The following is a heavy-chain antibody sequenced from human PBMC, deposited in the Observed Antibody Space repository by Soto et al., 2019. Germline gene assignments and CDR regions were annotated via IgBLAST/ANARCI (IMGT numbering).Heavy chain of an antibody. CDR1: GYSFTSNW. Sequence: PGESLKLSCKGSGYSFTSNWIGWARQMPGKGLEWMGIINPGDSDTTYSPSFQGQVTISADKSLSTAYLQWDSLKASDTAMYYCARHGRQGYSNSWFDYWGQGTLVTVSS. CDR3: ARHGRQGYSNSWFDY. V-gene: IGHV5-51*01. J-gene: IGHJ4*02. D-gene: IGHD6-13*01. CDR2: INPGDSDT.